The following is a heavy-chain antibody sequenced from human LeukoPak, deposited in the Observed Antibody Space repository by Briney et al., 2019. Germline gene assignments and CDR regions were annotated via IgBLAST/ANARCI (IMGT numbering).Heavy chain of an antibody. V-gene: IGHV3-66*01. Sequence: GGSLRLSCAASGFTVSSNYMSWVRQAPGKGLEWVSVIYSGGSTYYADSVKGRFTISGDNSKNTLYLQMNSLRAEDTAVYYCGYYGSGNDAFDIWGQGTMVTVSS. D-gene: IGHD3-10*01. CDR1: GFTVSSNY. CDR3: GYYGSGNDAFDI. CDR2: IYSGGST. J-gene: IGHJ3*02.